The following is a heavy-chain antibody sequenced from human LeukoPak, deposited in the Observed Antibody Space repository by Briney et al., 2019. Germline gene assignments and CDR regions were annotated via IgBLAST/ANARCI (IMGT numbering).Heavy chain of an antibody. CDR3: ARDRIREEVLLWFGQLLRYFFYYYYMDV. Sequence: SETLSLTCTVSGGSISGSSYHWGWIRQSPGKGLEWIGNIYYSGSTYYNPSLKSRVTISVDTFKNQFSLKLSSVTAADTAVYYCARDRIREEVLLWFGQLLRYFFYYYYMDVWGKGTTVTVSS. J-gene: IGHJ6*03. CDR2: IYYSGST. CDR1: GGSISGSSYH. V-gene: IGHV4-39*07. D-gene: IGHD3-10*01.